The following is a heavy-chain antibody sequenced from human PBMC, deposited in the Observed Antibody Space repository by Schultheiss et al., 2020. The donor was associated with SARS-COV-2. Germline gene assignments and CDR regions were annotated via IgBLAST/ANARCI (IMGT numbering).Heavy chain of an antibody. Sequence: GGSLRLSCAASGFTFSSYSMNWVRQAPGKGLEWVSSISSSSSYIYYADSVKGRFTISRDNAKNSLYLQMNSLRAEDTAVYYCARVSWVRGPPGYWGQGTLVTVSS. CDR1: GFTFSSYS. J-gene: IGHJ4*02. V-gene: IGHV3-21*01. CDR2: ISSSSSYI. CDR3: ARVSWVRGPPGY. D-gene: IGHD3-10*01.